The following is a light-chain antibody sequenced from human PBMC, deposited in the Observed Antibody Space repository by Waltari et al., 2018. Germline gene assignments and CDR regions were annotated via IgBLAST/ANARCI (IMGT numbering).Light chain of an antibody. V-gene: IGLV2-8*01. Sequence: QSALTQPPSASGSPGQSVTISCTGNSSDIDYNYVSWYQQHPGKAPKVVIYEVNKRPPGVPDRLSGAKSGNAASLTVSGLQAEDEADYYCNSYAGIIILFGGGTKLTVL. CDR3: NSYAGIIIL. CDR2: EVN. CDR1: SSDIDYNY. J-gene: IGLJ2*01.